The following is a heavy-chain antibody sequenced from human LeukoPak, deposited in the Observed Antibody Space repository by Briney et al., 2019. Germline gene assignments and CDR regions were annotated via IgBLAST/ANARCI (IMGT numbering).Heavy chain of an antibody. CDR2: MNPNSGNT. CDR3: ARVFSRLYLTNPLGY. CDR1: GYTFTSYD. J-gene: IGHJ4*02. Sequence: ASVKVSCKASGYTFTSYDINWVRPATGQGLEWMGWMNPNSGNTGYAQKFQGRVNMTRNTSISTAYMELSSLRSEDTAVYYCARVFSRLYLTNPLGYWGQGTLVTVSS. V-gene: IGHV1-8*01. D-gene: IGHD2/OR15-2a*01.